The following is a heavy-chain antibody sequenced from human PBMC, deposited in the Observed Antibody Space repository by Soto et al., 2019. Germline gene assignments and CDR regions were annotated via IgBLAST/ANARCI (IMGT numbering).Heavy chain of an antibody. Sequence: ASVKVSCKASGYILSSYFMHWVRQAPGQGLEWMGIINPSGGRTTYAQKFQGRVTMTRDTSTSTVYMELSSLRSEDTAVYYCARDGCLPPPCAGGEKGFAPWGQGTPVPVSS. CDR3: ARDGCLPPPCAGGEKGFAP. J-gene: IGHJ5*02. V-gene: IGHV1-46*01. D-gene: IGHD3-16*01. CDR2: INPSGGRT. CDR1: GYILSSYF.